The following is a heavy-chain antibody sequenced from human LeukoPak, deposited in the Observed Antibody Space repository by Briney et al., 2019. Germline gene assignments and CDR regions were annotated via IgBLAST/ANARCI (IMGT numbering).Heavy chain of an antibody. CDR3: ARGHSAGSAEYFQH. CDR2: ISGSGGST. V-gene: IGHV3-23*01. J-gene: IGHJ1*01. CDR1: GFTFSSYA. D-gene: IGHD2-15*01. Sequence: GGSLRLSCAASGFTFSSYAMSWVRQAPGKGLEWVSAISGSGGSTYYADSVKGRFTISRDNAKNSLYLQMNSLRAEDTAVYYCARGHSAGSAEYFQHWGQGTLVTVSS.